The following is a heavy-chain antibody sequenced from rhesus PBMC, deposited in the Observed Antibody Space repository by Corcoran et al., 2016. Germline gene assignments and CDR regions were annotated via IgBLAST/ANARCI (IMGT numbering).Heavy chain of an antibody. D-gene: IGHD5-24*01. CDR2: TYGNSAST. CDR3: ATDSGYSSGYNRFDV. J-gene: IGHJ5-1*01. CDR1: GGSISDSYS. V-gene: IGHV4S9*01. Sequence: QVQLQESGPGLVKPSETLSLTCAVSGGSISDSYSWSWIRQLPGKGREWIGNTYGNSASTYYNPSLKSRVTISKDTSKNHFFLKVSSVTAADTAIYYCATDSGYSSGYNRFDVWGAGVLVTVSS.